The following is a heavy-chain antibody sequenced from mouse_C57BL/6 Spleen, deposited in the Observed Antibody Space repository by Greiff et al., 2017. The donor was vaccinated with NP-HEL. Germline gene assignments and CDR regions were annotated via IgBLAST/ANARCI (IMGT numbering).Heavy chain of an antibody. J-gene: IGHJ4*01. Sequence: QVQLKESGAELVKPGASVKLSCKASGYTFTSYWMHWVKQRPGQGLEWIGYINPSSGYTKYNQKFKDKATLTADKSSSTAYMQLSILTYEDSAVYYCACYYSNYYAMDYWGQGTSVTVSS. CDR2: INPSSGYT. CDR1: GYTFTSYW. V-gene: IGHV1-7*01. CDR3: ACYYSNYYAMDY. D-gene: IGHD2-12*01.